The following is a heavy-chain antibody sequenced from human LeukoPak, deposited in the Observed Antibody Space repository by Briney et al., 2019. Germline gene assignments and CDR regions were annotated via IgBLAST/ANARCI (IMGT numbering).Heavy chain of an antibody. J-gene: IGHJ4*02. CDR1: GFTFSSYS. V-gene: IGHV3-21*01. CDR2: ISSSSSYI. Sequence: GGSLRLSCAASGFTFSSYSMNWVRQAPGKGLEWVSSISSSSSYIYYADSVKGRFTISRDNAKNSLYLQMNSLGAEDTAVYYCARDRAQFNFDYWGQGTLVTVSS. D-gene: IGHD3-10*01. CDR3: ARDRAQFNFDY.